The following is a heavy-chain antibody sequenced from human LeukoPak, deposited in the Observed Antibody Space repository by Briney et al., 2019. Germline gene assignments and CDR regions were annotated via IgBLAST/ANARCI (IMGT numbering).Heavy chain of an antibody. CDR3: ARVEVRSDSGSYHFDY. CDR2: IYTSGST. D-gene: IGHD1-26*01. V-gene: IGHV4-4*07. Sequence: SETLSLTCTVSGGSISSYYWSWIRQPAGKGLEWIGRIYTSGSTNYNPSLKSRVTMSVDTSKNQFSLKLSSVTAADTAVYYCARVEVRSDSGSYHFDYWGQGTLVTVSS. J-gene: IGHJ4*02. CDR1: GGSISSYY.